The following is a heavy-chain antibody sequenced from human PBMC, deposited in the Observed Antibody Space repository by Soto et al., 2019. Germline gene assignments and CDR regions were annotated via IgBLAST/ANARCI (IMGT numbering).Heavy chain of an antibody. CDR1: GGTFNSHA. CDR2: IIPIFETS. Sequence: QVQLVQSGAEVKKPGSSVKVSCKAAGGTFNSHALTWLRQAPGQGLEWMGGIIPIFETSNYARKFQGRVTITADESTSTAFMELTSLTSDDTAEYYCARDRGWLPPKGSFDYWGQGTLVTVSS. D-gene: IGHD5-12*01. J-gene: IGHJ4*02. V-gene: IGHV1-69*01. CDR3: ARDRGWLPPKGSFDY.